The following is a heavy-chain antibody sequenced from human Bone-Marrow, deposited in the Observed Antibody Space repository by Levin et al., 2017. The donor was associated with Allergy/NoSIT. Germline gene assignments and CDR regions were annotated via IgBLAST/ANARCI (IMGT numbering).Heavy chain of an antibody. V-gene: IGHV5-51*01. CDR1: GYSFTSYW. CDR3: ARRDSDGSNSFDY. CDR2: IFPSDSDT. D-gene: IGHD4-23*01. J-gene: IGHJ4*02. Sequence: RGESLKISCQASGYSFTSYWFGWVRQRPGKGLEWMGLIFPSDSDTRVSPAFRGQIIMSVDKSINTAYLQWSSLNVSDSAMYYCARRDSDGSNSFDYWGQGTLVTVSA.